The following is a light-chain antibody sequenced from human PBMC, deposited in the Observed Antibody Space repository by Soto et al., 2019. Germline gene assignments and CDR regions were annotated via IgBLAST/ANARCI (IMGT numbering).Light chain of an antibody. CDR3: QQRNNWPPIT. J-gene: IGKJ5*01. Sequence: ETVLTQSPGTLSLSPGERATLSCRVSQSVNSYLAWFQQKPGQAPRLLIYDASNRATGIPARFSGSGSGTDFTLTISSLEPEDFAVYYCQQRNNWPPITFGQGTRLEI. V-gene: IGKV3-11*01. CDR2: DAS. CDR1: QSVNSY.